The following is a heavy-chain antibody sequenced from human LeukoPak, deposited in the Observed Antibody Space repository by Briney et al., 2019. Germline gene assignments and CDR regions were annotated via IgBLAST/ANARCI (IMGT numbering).Heavy chain of an antibody. Sequence: PGGSLRLSCAASGFTFSSYAMSWVRQAPGKGLEWVSAISCSGGSTYYADSVKGRFTISRDNSKNTLYLQMSSLRAEDTAVYYCAKEVVVVITTPTEAGFDYWGQGTLVTVSS. V-gene: IGHV3-23*01. CDR3: AKEVVVVITTPTEAGFDY. CDR1: GFTFSSYA. J-gene: IGHJ4*02. CDR2: ISCSGGST. D-gene: IGHD3-22*01.